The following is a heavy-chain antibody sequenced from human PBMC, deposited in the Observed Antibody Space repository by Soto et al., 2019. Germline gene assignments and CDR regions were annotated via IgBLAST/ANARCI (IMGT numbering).Heavy chain of an antibody. CDR2: IYWDDDK. Sequence: QITLKESGPTLVKPTQTLTLTCTFSGFSLSTSGVGVGWIRQPPGKALEWLALIYWDDDKRYSPSLKSRLTTXXGTSKNQVVLTMTNMNPVDTATYYCALLYTSNFDSWGQGTLVTVSS. CDR3: ALLYTSNFDS. V-gene: IGHV2-5*02. D-gene: IGHD6-13*01. CDR1: GFSLSTSGVG. J-gene: IGHJ4*02.